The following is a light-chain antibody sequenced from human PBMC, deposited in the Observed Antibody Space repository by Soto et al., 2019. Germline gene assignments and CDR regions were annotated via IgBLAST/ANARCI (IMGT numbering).Light chain of an antibody. Sequence: DIQVTQSPSSLSASVGDRVTITCRASQDIGNALGWYQQKPGKAPKRLIYAASSLQTGVPSRFSGSGSGTEFTLTISSLQPEDFATYYCLQHNSFSWTFGQGTKVDIK. CDR2: AAS. J-gene: IGKJ1*01. V-gene: IGKV1-17*01. CDR1: QDIGNA. CDR3: LQHNSFSWT.